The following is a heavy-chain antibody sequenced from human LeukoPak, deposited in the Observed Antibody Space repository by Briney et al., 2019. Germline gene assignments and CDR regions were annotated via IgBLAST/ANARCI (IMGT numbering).Heavy chain of an antibody. D-gene: IGHD2-15*01. CDR3: AKQLGYCSDGSCYFPY. CDR2: ISNNGGYT. J-gene: IGHJ4*02. Sequence: GGSLRLSCAASGFTFSSSAMSWVRQAPGKGLEWVSAISNNGGYTYYADSVQGRFTISRDNSKSTLCLQMNSLRAEDTAVYCCAKQLGYCSDGSCYFPYWGQRTLVTVSS. CDR1: GFTFSSSA. V-gene: IGHV3-23*01.